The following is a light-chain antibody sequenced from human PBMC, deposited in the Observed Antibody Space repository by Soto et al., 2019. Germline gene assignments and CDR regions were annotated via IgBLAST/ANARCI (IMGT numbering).Light chain of an antibody. J-gene: IGLJ2*01. CDR1: SSNLGAGYD. CDR3: AAWDDSLNGVV. Sequence: QSVLTQPPSVSGAPGQRVTISCTGNSSNLGAGYDVHWYQQLPGTAPKLLIYGNNIRPSGVPDRFSASKSGTSASLAISGLQSDDETIYYCAAWDDSLNGVVFGGGTKVTVL. CDR2: GNN. V-gene: IGLV1-40*01.